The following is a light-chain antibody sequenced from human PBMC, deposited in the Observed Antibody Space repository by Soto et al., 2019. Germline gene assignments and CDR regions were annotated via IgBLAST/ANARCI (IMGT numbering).Light chain of an antibody. CDR3: QQYAYSTPT. CDR2: GAS. V-gene: IGKV3-20*01. J-gene: IGKJ1*01. CDR1: QSVSSRY. Sequence: EIVLTQSPGTLSLSPGERATLSCRASQSVSSRYLAWYQQKPGQAPRLLIYGASSMATGSPGRFSGSRSWTGFTLTITRLEPEDLAVDYCQQYAYSTPTFGQGTKVEIK.